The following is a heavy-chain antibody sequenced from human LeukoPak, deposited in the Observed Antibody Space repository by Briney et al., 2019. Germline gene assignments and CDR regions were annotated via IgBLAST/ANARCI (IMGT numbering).Heavy chain of an antibody. CDR3: ARDGLGYAIFDI. V-gene: IGHV4-59*01. CDR1: GGSISSYY. CDR2: IYYSGST. Sequence: SETLSLTCTVSGGSISSYYWSWIRQPPGKGLERIGYIYYSGSTTCNPSLKSRVTISVDTSKNQFSLKLSSVTAADTAVYYCARDGLGYAIFDIWGQGTMVTVSS. J-gene: IGHJ3*02. D-gene: IGHD2-8*01.